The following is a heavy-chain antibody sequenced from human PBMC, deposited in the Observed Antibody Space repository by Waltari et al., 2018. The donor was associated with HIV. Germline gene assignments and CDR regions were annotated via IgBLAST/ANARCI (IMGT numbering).Heavy chain of an antibody. CDR3: ARAGRELLGEAFYYYGLDV. CDR2: MSDDGSQK. J-gene: IGHJ6*02. Sequence: QVQLVESGGGVVQPGRSLRLSCAASGFTFSSYAMHWVRQATGKGQEWVSLMSDDGSQKYYTASVKGRFTVSRDNSKNTLYLQGNSLIREDTAVYFCARAGRELLGEAFYYYGLDVWGQGTTVTVSS. V-gene: IGHV3-30*04. CDR1: GFTFSSYA. D-gene: IGHD1-26*01.